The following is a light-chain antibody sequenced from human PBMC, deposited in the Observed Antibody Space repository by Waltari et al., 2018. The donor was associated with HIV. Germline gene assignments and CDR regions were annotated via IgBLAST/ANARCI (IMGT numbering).Light chain of an antibody. V-gene: IGKV1-5*03. CDR3: QQFNAYPYS. J-gene: IGKJ2*03. CDR1: QSVSYD. CDR2: KTS. Sequence: DIRMTQSPSTLSGSVGDRVTITCRASQSVSYDLAWYQQKPGNPPKVLISKTSDVEHGVPSRFSGSGWGTEFTLTISGLQPDDFATYFCQQFNAYPYSFGQGT.